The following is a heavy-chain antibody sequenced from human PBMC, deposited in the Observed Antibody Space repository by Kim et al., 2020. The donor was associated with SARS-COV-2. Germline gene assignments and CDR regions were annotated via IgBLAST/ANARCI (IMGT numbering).Heavy chain of an antibody. CDR1: GFTFSSYS. V-gene: IGHV3-48*02. Sequence: GGSLRLSCAASGFTFSSYSMNWVRQAPGKGLEWVSYISSSSSTIYYADSVKGRFTISRDNAKNSLYLQMNSLRDEDTAVYYCARATQLLWFGELLSRDYYYYGMDVWGQGTTVTVSS. J-gene: IGHJ6*02. D-gene: IGHD3-10*01. CDR2: ISSSSSTI. CDR3: ARATQLLWFGELLSRDYYYYGMDV.